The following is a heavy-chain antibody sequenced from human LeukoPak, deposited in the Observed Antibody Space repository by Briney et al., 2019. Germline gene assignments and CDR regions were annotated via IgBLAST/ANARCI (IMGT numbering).Heavy chain of an antibody. CDR2: IWYDGSNK. J-gene: IGHJ4*02. CDR1: GFTFSSYG. V-gene: IGHV3-33*01. Sequence: GGSLRLSCAASGFTFSSYGMQWVRQAPGKGLEWVAVIWYDGSNKYYADSVKGRFTIYRDNSKNTLYLQMTSLRAEDTAVYYCARGRGYCSGGSCYYFDYWGQGTLVTVSS. CDR3: ARGRGYCSGGSCYYFDY. D-gene: IGHD2-15*01.